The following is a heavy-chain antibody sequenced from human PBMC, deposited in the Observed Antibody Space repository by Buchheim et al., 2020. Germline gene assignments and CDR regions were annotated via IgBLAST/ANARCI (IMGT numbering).Heavy chain of an antibody. CDR1: GFTFSSSV. D-gene: IGHD3-3*01. Sequence: EVLLLESGGGLAQPGGSLRLSCVASGFTFSSSVMTWVRQTPGKGLEWVSSLTTGGDSTYHADSVKGRFSVSRDNSTNTLYLQMNSLRAEDTAVYYCAKGSKGAYDYWGQGTL. CDR3: AKGSKGAYDY. V-gene: IGHV3-23*01. J-gene: IGHJ4*02. CDR2: LTTGGDST.